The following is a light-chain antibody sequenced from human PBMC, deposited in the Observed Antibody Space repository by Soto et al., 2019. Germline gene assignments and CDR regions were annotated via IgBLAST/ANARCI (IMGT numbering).Light chain of an antibody. V-gene: IGKV3-20*01. CDR2: GAS. CDR3: QQYGRSLGFA. Sequence: EIVLTQSPGTLSLSPGERATLSCRASQSVSSSYLAWYQQKPGQAPRLLIYGASSRATGIPDRFSGSGSGTDFTLTISRLEPEDFAVYYCQQYGRSLGFALGGGTKVDNK. CDR1: QSVSSSY. J-gene: IGKJ4*01.